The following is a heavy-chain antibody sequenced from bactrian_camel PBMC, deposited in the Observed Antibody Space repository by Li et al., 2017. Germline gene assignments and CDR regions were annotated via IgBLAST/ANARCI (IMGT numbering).Heavy chain of an antibody. CDR2: IAVAGDAT. CDR1: GFPFTSHP. D-gene: IGHD6*01. CDR3: AAVYGGSWCGLEDLGEFGN. J-gene: IGHJ6*01. Sequence: HVQLVESGGGLVQSGGSLTLVCTASGFPFTSHPMSWVRQAPGKAFEWVASIAVAGDATYYPNSVEGRFTISKDYGKKTLYLQMNSLKPEDTAMYFCAAVYGGSWCGLEDLGEFGNWGQGTQVTVS. V-gene: IGHV3S5*01.